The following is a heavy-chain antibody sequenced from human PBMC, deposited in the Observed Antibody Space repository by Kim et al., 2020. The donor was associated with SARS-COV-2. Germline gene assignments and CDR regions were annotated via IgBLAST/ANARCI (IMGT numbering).Heavy chain of an antibody. CDR3: TRVNPTAGGWYDGLD. CDR2: IRSKAINYAT. V-gene: IGHV3-73*01. CDR1: GFTFSAST. D-gene: IGHD6-19*01. Sequence: GGSLRLSCAASGFTFSASTMHWVRQASGKGLEWVCRIRSKAINYATAYAASGKNRFTISRYDSKSTAYLQMNSLKTEDTAVYYCTRVNPTAGGWYDGLD. J-gene: IGHJ3*02.